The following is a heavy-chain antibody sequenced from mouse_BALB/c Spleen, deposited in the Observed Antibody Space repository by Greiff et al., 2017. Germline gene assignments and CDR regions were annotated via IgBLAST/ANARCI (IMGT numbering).Heavy chain of an antibody. CDR3: APYYREKGGFAY. V-gene: IGHV5-4*02. CDR2: ISDGGSYT. D-gene: IGHD2-14*01. CDR1: GFTFSDYY. J-gene: IGHJ3*01. Sequence: EVKLVESGAGLVKPGGSLKLSCAASGFTFSDYYMYWVRQTPEKRLEWVATISDGGSYTYYPDSVKGRFTISRDNAKNNLYLQMSSLKSEDTAMYYCAPYYREKGGFAYWGQGTLVTVSA.